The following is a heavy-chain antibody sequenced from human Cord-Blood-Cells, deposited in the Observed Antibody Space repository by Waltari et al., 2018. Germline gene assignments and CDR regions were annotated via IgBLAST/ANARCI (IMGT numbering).Heavy chain of an antibody. CDR2: INHSGST. CDR1: GGSFSGYY. D-gene: IGHD6-6*01. Sequence: QVQLQQWGAGLLKPSETLSLTCAVYGGSFSGYYWSWSRQPPGKGLEWIGEINHSGSTTEHPSLKSRVTISVDTSKNQFSLKLSSVTAADTAVYYCARGLHGIAARPEGYYFDYWGQGTLVTVSS. V-gene: IGHV4-34*01. CDR3: ARGLHGIAARPEGYYFDY. J-gene: IGHJ4*02.